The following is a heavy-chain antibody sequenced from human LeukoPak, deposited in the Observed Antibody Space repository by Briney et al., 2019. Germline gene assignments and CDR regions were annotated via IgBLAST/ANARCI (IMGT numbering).Heavy chain of an antibody. J-gene: IGHJ4*02. V-gene: IGHV3-30*02. Sequence: GGSLRLSCAASGFTFSSYGMHWVRQAPGKGLEWVAFIRYDGSNKYYADSVKGRFTISRDNSKNTLYLQMNSLRAEDTAVYCCAKPAAGYSSGWYEGPYYFDYWGQGTLVTVSS. D-gene: IGHD6-19*01. CDR1: GFTFSSYG. CDR2: IRYDGSNK. CDR3: AKPAAGYSSGWYEGPYYFDY.